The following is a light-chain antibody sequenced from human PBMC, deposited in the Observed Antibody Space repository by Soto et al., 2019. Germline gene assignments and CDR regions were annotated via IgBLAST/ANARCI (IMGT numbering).Light chain of an antibody. CDR1: QGINNY. V-gene: IGKV1-27*01. J-gene: IGKJ1*01. CDR2: DAS. Sequence: DIQMTQSPSSLSASVGDRVTITCRASQGINNYLAWYQQKPGKVPKLLIYDASSLQSGVPSRFRGSGSGTDFTLTISSLQPEDVATYYCHQYNSAPRTFGQGTKVEIK. CDR3: HQYNSAPRT.